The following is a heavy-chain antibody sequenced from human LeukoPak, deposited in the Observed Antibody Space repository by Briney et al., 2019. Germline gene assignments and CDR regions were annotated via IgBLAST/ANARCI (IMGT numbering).Heavy chain of an antibody. D-gene: IGHD4-17*01. CDR2: IYTSGST. Sequence: KPSETLSLTCTVSGGSISSYYWSWIRQPAGKGLEWIGRIYTSGSTNYNPSLKSRVTISVDTSKNQFSLKLSSVTAADTAVYYCARLRSSYYYYGMDVWGQGTTVTVSS. J-gene: IGHJ6*02. V-gene: IGHV4-4*07. CDR1: GGSISSYY. CDR3: ARLRSSYYYYGMDV.